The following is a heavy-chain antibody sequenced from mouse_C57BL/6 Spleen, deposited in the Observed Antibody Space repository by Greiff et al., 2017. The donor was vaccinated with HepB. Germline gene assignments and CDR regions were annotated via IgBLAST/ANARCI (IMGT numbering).Heavy chain of an antibody. J-gene: IGHJ2*01. Sequence: EVKLVESGGGLVQPGGSLKLSCAASGFTFSDYYMYWVRQTPEKRLEWVAYISNGGGSTYYPDTVKGRFTISRDNAKNTLYLQMSRLKSEDTAMYYCARHGGYDYDGTGFDYWGQGTTLTVSS. CDR1: GFTFSDYY. CDR3: ARHGGYDYDGTGFDY. CDR2: ISNGGGST. D-gene: IGHD2-4*01. V-gene: IGHV5-12*01.